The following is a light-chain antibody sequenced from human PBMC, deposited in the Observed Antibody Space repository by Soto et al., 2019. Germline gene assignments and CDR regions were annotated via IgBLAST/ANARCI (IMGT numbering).Light chain of an antibody. J-gene: IGKJ5*01. CDR2: GAS. V-gene: IGKV3-20*01. CDR1: QSVGSSY. Sequence: EIVLTQSPGTLSLSPGERATLSCRASQSVGSSYVAWYQQKPGQAPRLLIYGASSRATGIPDRFSGSGSGAYFTLTISRLEHDDFAVYYWQQYGSSPITFGQGTRLEIK. CDR3: QQYGSSPIT.